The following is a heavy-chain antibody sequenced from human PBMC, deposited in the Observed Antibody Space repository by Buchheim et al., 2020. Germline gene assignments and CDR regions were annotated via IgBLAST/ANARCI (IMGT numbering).Heavy chain of an antibody. J-gene: IGHJ4*02. CDR3: TRHANLSDLPFDI. D-gene: IGHD2-8*01. CDR2: IRMKTNGGTT. Sequence: EMQVVESGGGLVQPGRSLRLSCTVSGFRFGDYTMSWVRQAPGRGREWVGFIRMKTNGGTTEYAASVKGRFTKPRDDSTCIAYLQMNSLKTEDTAVYYCTRHANLSDLPFDIWGQGAL. V-gene: IGHV3-49*04. CDR1: GFRFGDYT.